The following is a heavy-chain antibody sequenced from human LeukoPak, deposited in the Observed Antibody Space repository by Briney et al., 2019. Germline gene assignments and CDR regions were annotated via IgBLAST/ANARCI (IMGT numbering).Heavy chain of an antibody. CDR3: ARGGSGNGDASDM. V-gene: IGHV4-4*07. CDR1: GGSVSDYY. J-gene: IGHJ3*02. CDR2: VYISGST. Sequence: KPSETLSLTCSVSGGSVSDYYWSWIPQSAGKGLEWIGRVYISGSTKYNPSLRGRVTMSVDTSKNQFSLKLTSMTAADTAIYYCARGGSGNGDASDMWGPGTMVTVSS. D-gene: IGHD5-12*01.